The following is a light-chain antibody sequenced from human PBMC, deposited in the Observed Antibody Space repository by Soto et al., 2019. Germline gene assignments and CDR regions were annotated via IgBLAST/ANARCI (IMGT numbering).Light chain of an antibody. CDR1: SGHREYA. CDR3: QTWGPGIRV. CDR2: LNSDGSH. J-gene: IGLJ3*02. V-gene: IGLV4-69*01. Sequence: QPVLTQSPSASASLGASVKLTCTLSSGHREYAIAWHQQQPEKGPRYLMKLNSDGSHSKGDGIPDRFSGSSSGAERYLTISSLQSEDEADYYCQTWGPGIRVFGGGTKLTVL.